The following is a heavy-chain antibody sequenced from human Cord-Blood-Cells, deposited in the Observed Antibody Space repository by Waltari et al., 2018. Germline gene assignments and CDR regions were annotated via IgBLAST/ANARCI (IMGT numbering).Heavy chain of an antibody. V-gene: IGHV4-34*01. CDR2: INHSGST. Sequence: QVQLQQWGTGLLKPSETLSLTCAVYGGSCSGYYWSWIRQPPGKGLEWIGEINHSGSTNYNPSLKSRVTISVDTSKNQFSLKLSSVTAADTAVYYCARAVHSSSWFGGYWGQGTLVTVSS. CDR3: ARAVHSSSWFGGY. CDR1: GGSCSGYY. D-gene: IGHD6-13*01. J-gene: IGHJ4*02.